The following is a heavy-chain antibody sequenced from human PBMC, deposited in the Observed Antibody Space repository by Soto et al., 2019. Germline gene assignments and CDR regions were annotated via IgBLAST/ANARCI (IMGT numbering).Heavy chain of an antibody. D-gene: IGHD2-8*01. V-gene: IGHV1-2*04. J-gene: IGHJ6*02. Sequence: GASVKVSCKASGYSFTDYHLHWVRQAPGQGLEWLGRINPKSGGTSTAQKFQGWVTMTTDTSISTASMELTRLTSADTAIYYCARGDSTDCSNGVCSFFYNHDMDVWGQGTTVTVSS. CDR1: GYSFTDYH. CDR2: INPKSGGT. CDR3: ARGDSTDCSNGVCSFFYNHDMDV.